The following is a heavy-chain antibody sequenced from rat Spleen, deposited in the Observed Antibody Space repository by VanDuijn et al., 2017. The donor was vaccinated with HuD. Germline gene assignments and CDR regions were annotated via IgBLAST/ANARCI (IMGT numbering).Heavy chain of an antibody. D-gene: IGHD1-9*01. V-gene: IGHV5-29*01. CDR2: ISYGDSFGHSST. J-gene: IGHJ2*01. CDR3: ARRHYGYTDYFDY. CDR1: GFTFSDYG. Sequence: EVQLVESDGGLVQPGKSLKLSCAASGFTFSDYGMAWVRQAPTKGLEWVATISYGDSFGHSSTYYRDSVKGRFTISRDNTKSTLSLQMDSLRSEDTATYYCARRHYGYTDYFDYWGQGVMVTASS.